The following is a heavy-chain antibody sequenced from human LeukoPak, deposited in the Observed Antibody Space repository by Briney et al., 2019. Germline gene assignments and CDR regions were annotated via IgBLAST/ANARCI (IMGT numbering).Heavy chain of an antibody. CDR1: GFTFSSSA. J-gene: IGHJ4*02. Sequence: GGSLRLSCAASGFTFSSSAMSWVRQAPGKGLVWVSAISGSGRSTYYADSVKGRFTISRDNSKNTLSLQMNSLETEDTAVYYCSRNGYYYSSGSYSYYFDYWGQGTLVTVSS. CDR2: ISGSGRST. CDR3: SRNGYYYSSGSYSYYFDY. V-gene: IGHV3-23*01. D-gene: IGHD3-10*01.